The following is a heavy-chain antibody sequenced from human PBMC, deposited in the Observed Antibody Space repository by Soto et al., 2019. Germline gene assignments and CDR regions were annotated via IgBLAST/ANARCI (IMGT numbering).Heavy chain of an antibody. Sequence: EVQLEETGGGLIQPGGSLRLSCAASGFSISTYYMSLVRQSPGQGLEWVSVIYSGDNAYYADSVRGRFTIYRDISTKTAHLQINSLRTEDTAVYSCARTAPAWSDFCSGQGWFDAWGQGILVTISS. CDR1: GFSISTYY. V-gene: IGHV3-53*02. J-gene: IGHJ5*02. CDR2: IYSGDNA. CDR3: ARTAPAWSDFCSGQGWFDA. D-gene: IGHD3-3*01.